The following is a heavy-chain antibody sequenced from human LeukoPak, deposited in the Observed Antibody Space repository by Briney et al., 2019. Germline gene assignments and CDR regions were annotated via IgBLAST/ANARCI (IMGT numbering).Heavy chain of an antibody. CDR2: IYYTGAT. D-gene: IGHD6-19*01. J-gene: IGHJ4*02. CDR3: ARVDDSRSGWYHVDY. V-gene: IGHV4-31*03. Sequence: SETLSLTCTVSRASISSNFYWSWIRQHPGKGAEWIGNIYYTGATYYNPSLHSRVAMSVDTSKNQFSLRLSSVTDADTAVYYCARVDDSRSGWYHVDYWGQGTLVTVSS. CDR1: RASISSNFY.